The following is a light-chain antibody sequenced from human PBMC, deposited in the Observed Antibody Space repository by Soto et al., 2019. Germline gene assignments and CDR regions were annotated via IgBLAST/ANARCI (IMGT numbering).Light chain of an antibody. J-gene: IGKJ1*01. CDR1: QSISDT. CDR3: QQYNNWPWT. CDR2: GAS. Sequence: EVVMTQSPATLSVSPGGRATLSCRASQSISDTLAWYQQKPGQAPRLLIYGASNRATGFPARFSGSGSGTDFTLTISSLQSEDFAVYYCQQYNNWPWTFGQGTKVEIK. V-gene: IGKV3-15*01.